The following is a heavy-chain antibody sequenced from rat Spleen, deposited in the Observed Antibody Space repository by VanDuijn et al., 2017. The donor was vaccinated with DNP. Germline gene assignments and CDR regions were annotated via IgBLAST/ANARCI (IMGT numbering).Heavy chain of an antibody. Sequence: EVQVVESGGGLVQPGRSLKLSCAASGFTFSDYNMAWVRQAPKKGLEWVATISYDGDSTYWRDSVKDRFIISRDNAKSTLYLRMDSLRSEDTATYYCARPDHWGQGVMVTVSS. J-gene: IGHJ2*01. CDR1: GFTFSDYN. CDR3: ARPDH. CDR2: ISYDGDST. V-gene: IGHV5-7*01.